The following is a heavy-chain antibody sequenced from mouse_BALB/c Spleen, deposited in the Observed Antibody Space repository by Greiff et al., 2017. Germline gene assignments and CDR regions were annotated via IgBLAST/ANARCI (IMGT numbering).Heavy chain of an antibody. J-gene: IGHJ2*01. CDR2: IYPGSGST. V-gene: IGHV1-77*01. Sequence: VKLMESGPELVKPGASVKMSCKASGYTFTDYVISWVKQRTGQGLEWIGEIYPGSGSTYYNEKFKGKATLTADKSSNTAYMQLSSLTSEDSAVYFCARGNYDYLFDYWGQGTTLTVSS. CDR1: GYTFTDYV. D-gene: IGHD2-4*01. CDR3: ARGNYDYLFDY.